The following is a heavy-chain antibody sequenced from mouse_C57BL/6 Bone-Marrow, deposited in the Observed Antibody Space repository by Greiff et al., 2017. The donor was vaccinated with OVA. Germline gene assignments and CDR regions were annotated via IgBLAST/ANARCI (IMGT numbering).Heavy chain of an antibody. CDR3: ARDYGSSCRYFDV. CDR1: GYTFTSYW. D-gene: IGHD1-1*01. CDR2: INPSSGYT. J-gene: IGHJ1*03. Sequence: VQLQQPGAELVKPGASVKLSCKASGYTFTSYWMHWVKQRPGQGLEWIGYINPSSGYTKYNQKFKDKATLTADKSSSTAYMQLSSLTSEDSAVYYCARDYGSSCRYFDVWGTGTTVTVSS. V-gene: IGHV1-7*01.